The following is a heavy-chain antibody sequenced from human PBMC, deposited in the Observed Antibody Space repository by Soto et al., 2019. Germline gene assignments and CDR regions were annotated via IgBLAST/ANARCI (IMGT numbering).Heavy chain of an antibody. CDR3: ARDQDIVVVPAAKAPDYYYGMDV. D-gene: IGHD2-2*01. J-gene: IGHJ6*02. CDR1: GGTFSSYA. V-gene: IGHV1-69*13. Sequence: SVKVSCKASGGTFSSYAISWVRQAPGQGLEWMGGIIPIFGTANYAQKIQGRVTITADESTSTAYMELSSLRSEDTAVYYCARDQDIVVVPAAKAPDYYYGMDVWGQ. CDR2: IIPIFGTA.